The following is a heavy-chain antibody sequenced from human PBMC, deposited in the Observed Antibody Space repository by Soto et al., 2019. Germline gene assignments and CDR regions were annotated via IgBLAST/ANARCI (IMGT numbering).Heavy chain of an antibody. Sequence: PGGSLRLSCAASGFTFSSYAMSWVRQAPGKGLEWVSAISGSGGSTYYADSVKGRFTISRDNSKNTLYLQMNSLRAEDTAVYYCAKDPLGYCSGGSCYSGWFDPWGQGTLVTVSS. CDR2: ISGSGGST. V-gene: IGHV3-23*01. J-gene: IGHJ5*02. CDR1: GFTFSSYA. CDR3: AKDPLGYCSGGSCYSGWFDP. D-gene: IGHD2-15*01.